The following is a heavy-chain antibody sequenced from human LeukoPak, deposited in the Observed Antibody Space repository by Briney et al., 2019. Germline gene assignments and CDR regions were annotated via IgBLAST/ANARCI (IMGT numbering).Heavy chain of an antibody. Sequence: SETLSLTCAVYGGSFSGYYWSWIRQPPGKGLEWIGEINHSGSTNYNPSLKRRVTISVDTSKNQFSLKLSSVTAADTAVYYCARGPAYYYGSGSPPLDYWGQGTLVTVSS. CDR2: INHSGST. J-gene: IGHJ4*02. CDR3: ARGPAYYYGSGSPPLDY. CDR1: GGSFSGYY. D-gene: IGHD3-10*01. V-gene: IGHV4-34*01.